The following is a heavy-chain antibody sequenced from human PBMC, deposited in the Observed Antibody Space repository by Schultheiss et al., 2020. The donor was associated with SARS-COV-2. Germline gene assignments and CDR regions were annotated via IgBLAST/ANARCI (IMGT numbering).Heavy chain of an antibody. CDR3: ARVGVPLGSIAVAGTFDY. D-gene: IGHD6-19*01. J-gene: IGHJ4*02. CDR1: GFTFSSYA. CDR2: ISYDGSNK. Sequence: GGSLRLSCSASGFTFSSYAMHWVRQAPGKGLEWVAVISYDGSNKYYADSVKGRFTISRDNSKNTLYLQMNSLRVEDTAVYHCARVGVPLGSIAVAGTFDYWGQGTLVTVSS. V-gene: IGHV3-30-3*01.